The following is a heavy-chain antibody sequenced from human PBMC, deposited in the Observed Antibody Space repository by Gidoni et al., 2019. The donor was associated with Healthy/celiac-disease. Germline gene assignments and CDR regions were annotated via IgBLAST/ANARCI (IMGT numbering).Heavy chain of an antibody. CDR1: GFTFSSYA. J-gene: IGHJ4*02. CDR3: AKDVEITMVRGVITGIFDY. CDR2: ISGSGGST. V-gene: IGHV3-23*01. Sequence: EVQLLESGGGVVQPGGSLRLSCAASGFTFSSYAMSWVRQAPGKGLEWVSAISGSGGSTYYADSVKGRFTISRDNSKNTLYLQMNSLRAEDTAVYYCAKDVEITMVRGVITGIFDYWGQGTLVTVSS. D-gene: IGHD3-10*01.